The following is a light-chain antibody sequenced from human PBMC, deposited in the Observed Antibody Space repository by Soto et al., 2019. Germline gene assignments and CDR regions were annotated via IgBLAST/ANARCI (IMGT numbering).Light chain of an antibody. J-gene: IGLJ3*02. Sequence: QTVVTQEPSLTVSPGGTVNLTCASSTGAVTSGNYPSWFQQKPGQPPTTLIYTTNSKHSWTPARFSGSLLGGKAALTLSGAQPEDEADYYCLVYYGGAQLVFGGGTKLTVL. CDR3: LVYYGGAQLV. CDR2: TTN. CDR1: TGAVTSGNY. V-gene: IGLV7-43*01.